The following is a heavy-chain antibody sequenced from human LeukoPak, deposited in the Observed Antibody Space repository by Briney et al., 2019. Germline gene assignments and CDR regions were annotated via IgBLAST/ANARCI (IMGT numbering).Heavy chain of an antibody. Sequence: ASVKASCKSSGYTFTAYAVHWVRQAPRQGLEWMGWITPSDGANYAQKFQGRVTVTRDTSMSTAYMDLNRLTSDDTAVYFCARDRYGDGFAHFDYWGQGTLVTVSS. CDR1: GYTFTAYA. D-gene: IGHD5-24*01. CDR3: ARDRYGDGFAHFDY. J-gene: IGHJ4*02. CDR2: ITPSDGA. V-gene: IGHV1-2*02.